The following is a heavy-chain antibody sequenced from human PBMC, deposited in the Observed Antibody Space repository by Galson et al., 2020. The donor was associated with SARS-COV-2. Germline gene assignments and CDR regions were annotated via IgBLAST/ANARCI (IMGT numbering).Heavy chain of an antibody. D-gene: IGHD2-21*01. V-gene: IGHV3-23*01. CDR2: FSRDGFST. Sequence: GGSLRLSCVASGLTFSHYAMSWVPQAPGKGLEWVSAFSRDGFSTDYAEPVKGRFPISRANSKHTWSLQMNSLRAEGTAVYYCAKYLSAGARLFDYWGQGTLGTVSS. CDR1: GLTFSHYA. J-gene: IGHJ4*02. CDR3: AKYLSAGARLFDY.